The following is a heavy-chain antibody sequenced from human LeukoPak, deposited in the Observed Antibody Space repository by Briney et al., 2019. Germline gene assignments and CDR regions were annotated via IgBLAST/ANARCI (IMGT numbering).Heavy chain of an antibody. CDR2: IYTSGST. CDR1: GGSISSGSYY. Sequence: SETLSLTCTVSGGSISSGSYYWSWIRQPAGKGLEWIGRIYTSGSTNYNPSLKSRVTISVDTSKNQFSLKLSSVTAADTAVYYCAMSYYDILTGYYLNWFDPWGQGTLVTVSS. CDR3: AMSYYDILTGYYLNWFDP. D-gene: IGHD3-9*01. J-gene: IGHJ5*02. V-gene: IGHV4-61*02.